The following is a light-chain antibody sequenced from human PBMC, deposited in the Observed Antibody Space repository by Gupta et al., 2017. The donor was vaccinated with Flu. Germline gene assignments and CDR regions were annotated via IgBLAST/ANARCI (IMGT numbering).Light chain of an antibody. CDR2: GYT. V-gene: IGLV1-40*01. J-gene: IGLJ3*02. CDR1: SSNIGAGYD. Sequence: RVTSSCTGSSSNIGAGYDVHWYQHLPGRAPNLLISGYTNRPSGVPDRFSGSRSGTAASLAITGLQADDEADYYCQSVDSNRSEVFGGGTKLTVL. CDR3: QSVDSNRSEV.